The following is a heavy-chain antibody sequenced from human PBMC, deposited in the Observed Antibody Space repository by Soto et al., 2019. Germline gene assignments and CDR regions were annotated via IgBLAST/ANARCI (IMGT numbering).Heavy chain of an antibody. CDR1: GYTFSGYS. CDR2: ISGYNGNT. Sequence: ASVKVSCKASGYTFSGYSITLVRQAPGQGLEWMGRISGYNGNTNYARTLRGRLTLTTDTSTSTAYMELRSLTSDDTAVYYCARDVFCGGAPACPDMDVWGQGTTVTVSS. J-gene: IGHJ6*02. V-gene: IGHV1-18*04. D-gene: IGHD2-21*01. CDR3: ARDVFCGGAPACPDMDV.